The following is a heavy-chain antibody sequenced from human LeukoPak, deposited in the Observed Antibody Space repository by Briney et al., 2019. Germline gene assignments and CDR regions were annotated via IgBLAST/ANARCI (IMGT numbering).Heavy chain of an antibody. V-gene: IGHV3-33*01. CDR1: GFTFSSYG. CDR3: AREGSSGWYFDY. CDR2: IWYDGSNK. D-gene: IGHD6-19*01. Sequence: GGSLRLSCAASGFTFSSYGMHWVRRAPGKGLEWVAVIWYDGSNKYYADSVKGRFTISRDNSKNTLYLQMNSLRAEDTAVYYCAREGSSGWYFDYWGQGTLVTVST. J-gene: IGHJ4*02.